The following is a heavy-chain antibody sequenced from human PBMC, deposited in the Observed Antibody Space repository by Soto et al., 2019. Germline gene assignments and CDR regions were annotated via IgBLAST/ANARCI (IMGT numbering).Heavy chain of an antibody. CDR1: GGSFSGYY. CDR2: VNHSGST. Sequence: QVQLQQWGAGLLKPSETLSLTCAVYGGSFSGYYWSWIRQPPGKGLEWIGEVNHSGSTNYNPSLKRRVTISVDTSKNQFSLKLSSVTAADTAVYYCASLVGSPNWFDPWGQGTLVTVSS. J-gene: IGHJ5*02. V-gene: IGHV4-34*01. CDR3: ASLVGSPNWFDP. D-gene: IGHD2-15*01.